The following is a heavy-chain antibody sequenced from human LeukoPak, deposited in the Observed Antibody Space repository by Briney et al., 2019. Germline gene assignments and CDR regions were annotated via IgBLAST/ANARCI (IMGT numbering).Heavy chain of an antibody. CDR1: GFTVSSNY. V-gene: IGHV3-66*01. J-gene: IGHJ4*02. CDR2: LYSGSST. CDR3: ARARTYSSGWWYYFDY. D-gene: IGHD6-19*01. Sequence: GGSLRLSCAASGFTVSSNYMSWVRQAPGKGPEWVSILYSGSSTYYADSVKGRFTISRDTSRNTLYLQMNSLRAEDTAIYYCARARTYSSGWWYYFDYWGQGTLVTVSS.